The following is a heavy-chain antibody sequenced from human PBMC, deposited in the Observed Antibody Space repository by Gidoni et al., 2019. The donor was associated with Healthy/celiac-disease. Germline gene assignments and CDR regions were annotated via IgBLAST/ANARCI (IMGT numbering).Heavy chain of an antibody. J-gene: IGHJ6*02. V-gene: IGHV1-46*01. CDR3: ASSGGGYAVSYYYYGMDV. CDR2: INPSGGST. Sequence: QVQLVQSGAEVKKPGASGKVSCEASGYTFTTHHMHCVRQAPGPGLKWVGNINPSGGSTSYAQKFQGRVTMTRDTSTSTVYMELSSLRSEDTAVYYCASSGGGYAVSYYYYGMDVWGQGTTVTVSS. D-gene: IGHD5-12*01. CDR1: GYTFTTHH.